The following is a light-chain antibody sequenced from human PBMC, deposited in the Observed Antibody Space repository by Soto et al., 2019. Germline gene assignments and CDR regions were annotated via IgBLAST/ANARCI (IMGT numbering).Light chain of an antibody. CDR3: QQYHKWPPIT. V-gene: IGKV3-15*01. Sequence: EIVLTQSPGTLSLSPGEGATLSWRASQSVSGSYLAWYQQKPGQAPRLLIYGASTRATGIPARFSGSGSGTEFTLTISSLQSDDFAVYYCQQYHKWPPITFGQGTRLEIK. CDR1: QSVSGS. CDR2: GAS. J-gene: IGKJ5*01.